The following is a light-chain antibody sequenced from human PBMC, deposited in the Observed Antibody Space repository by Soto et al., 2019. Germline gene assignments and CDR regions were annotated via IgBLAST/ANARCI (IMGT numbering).Light chain of an antibody. CDR2: WAS. CDR3: QQYYTNSWS. V-gene: IGKV4-1*01. J-gene: IGKJ1*01. Sequence: DIVMTQSPDSLAVSLGVRATINCKSSQSVLHSPNNKNYLAWYQHKPGQSPKMLIYWASFRESGVPDRFSGSGSGTDFTLTISSLQSEDVAVYYCQQYYTNSWSFGQGTKVEIK. CDR1: QSVLHSPNNKNY.